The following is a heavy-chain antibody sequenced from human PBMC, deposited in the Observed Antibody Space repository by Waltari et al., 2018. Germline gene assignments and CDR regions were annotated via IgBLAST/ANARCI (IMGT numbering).Heavy chain of an antibody. CDR2: IYYSGST. J-gene: IGHJ4*02. CDR3: AGPRGSQLWGYSGSSLYDY. Sequence: QLQLQESGPGLVKPSETLSLTCNVSGGSISSSSYYWGWIRQPPGEGLEWIGSIYYSGSTYYNPSLKSRVTISVDTSKNQFSLKLSSVTAADTAVYYCAGPRGSQLWGYSGSSLYDYWGQGTLVTVSS. CDR1: GGSISSSSYY. V-gene: IGHV4-39*07. D-gene: IGHD1-26*01.